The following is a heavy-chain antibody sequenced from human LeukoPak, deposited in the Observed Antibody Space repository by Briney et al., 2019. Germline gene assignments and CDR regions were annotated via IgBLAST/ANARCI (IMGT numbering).Heavy chain of an antibody. Sequence: PGGSLRLSCAASGFTFSSYGMHWVRQAPGKGLEWVAFIRYDGSNKYYADSVKGRLTISRDNSKNTLYLQMNSLRAEDTAVYYCAKDVAPGLNWFDPWGQGTLVTVSS. CDR1: GFTFSSYG. CDR3: AKDVAPGLNWFDP. V-gene: IGHV3-30*02. CDR2: IRYDGSNK. D-gene: IGHD5-12*01. J-gene: IGHJ5*02.